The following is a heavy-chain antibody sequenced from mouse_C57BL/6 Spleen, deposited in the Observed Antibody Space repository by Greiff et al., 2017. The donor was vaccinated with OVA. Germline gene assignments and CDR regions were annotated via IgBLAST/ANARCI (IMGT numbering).Heavy chain of an antibody. CDR2: INPNNGGT. V-gene: IGHV1-18*01. D-gene: IGHD1-1*01. Sequence: VQLQQSGPELVKPGASVKIPCKASGYTFTDYNMDWVKQSHGKSLEWIGDINPNNGGTIYNQKFKGKATLTVDKSSSTAYMELRSLTSEDTAVYYCARSYVSSYWYFDVWGTGTTVTVSS. CDR3: ARSYVSSYWYFDV. CDR1: GYTFTDYN. J-gene: IGHJ1*03.